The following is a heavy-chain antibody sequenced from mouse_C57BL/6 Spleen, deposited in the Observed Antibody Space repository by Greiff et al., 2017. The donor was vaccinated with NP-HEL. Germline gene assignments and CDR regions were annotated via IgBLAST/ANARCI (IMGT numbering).Heavy chain of an antibody. CDR1: GYTFTSYW. J-gene: IGHJ4*01. CDR3: ARRGSSSGSYAMDY. D-gene: IGHD1-1*01. V-gene: IGHV1-69*01. Sequence: QVQLQQPGAELVMPGASVKLSCKASGYTFTSYWMHWVKQRPGQGLEWIVEIDPSDSYTNYNQKFKGKSTLTVDKSSSTAYMQLSSLTSEDSAVYYCARRGSSSGSYAMDYWGQGTSVTVSS. CDR2: IDPSDSYT.